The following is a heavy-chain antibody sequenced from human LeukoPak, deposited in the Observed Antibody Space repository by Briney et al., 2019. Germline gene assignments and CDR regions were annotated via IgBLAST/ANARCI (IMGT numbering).Heavy chain of an antibody. D-gene: IGHD5-12*01. V-gene: IGHV4-59*01. CDR3: AREYDIVATRFFDY. CDR2: IYYSGST. Sequence: PSETLSLTCTVSGGSISSYYWSWIRQPPGKGLDWIGYIYYSGSTNYNPSLKSRVTISVDTSKNQFSLKLSSVTAADTAVYYCAREYDIVATRFFDYWGQGTLVTVSS. CDR1: GGSISSYY. J-gene: IGHJ4*02.